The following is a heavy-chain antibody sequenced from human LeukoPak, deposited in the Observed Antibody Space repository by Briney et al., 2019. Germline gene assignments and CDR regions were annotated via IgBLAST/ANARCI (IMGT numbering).Heavy chain of an antibody. Sequence: GGSLRLSCEASGFSINIYSMNWVRQAPGQGLEWVSSISHSSEYIYYGDSAKGRFTISRDNAKNTLYLQMNSLRAEDTAVYYCASKELGGQGTLVTVSS. D-gene: IGHD1-26*01. CDR1: GFSINIYS. CDR2: ISHSSEYI. CDR3: ASKEL. J-gene: IGHJ1*01. V-gene: IGHV3-21*01.